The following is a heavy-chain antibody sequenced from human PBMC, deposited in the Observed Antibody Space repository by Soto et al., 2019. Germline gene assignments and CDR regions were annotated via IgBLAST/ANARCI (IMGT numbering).Heavy chain of an antibody. J-gene: IGHJ4*02. CDR2: FYYSGST. CDR1: GGSISSGSYY. V-gene: IGHV4-31*03. Sequence: QVQLQESGPGLVKPSQTLSLTCTVSGGSISSGSYYWSWIRQHPGKGLEWIGYFYYSGSTYYNPSLKSRVTLSVDASKKQFSLKLTSVTAADTAVYYCARRDPGLRREYYFDYWGQGTLVTVSS. D-gene: IGHD4-17*01. CDR3: ARRDPGLRREYYFDY.